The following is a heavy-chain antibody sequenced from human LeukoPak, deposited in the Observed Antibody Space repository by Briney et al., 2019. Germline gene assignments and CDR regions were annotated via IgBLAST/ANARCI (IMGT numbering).Heavy chain of an antibody. CDR1: GFTFSSYA. CDR2: ISAIGGGT. D-gene: IGHD1-26*01. J-gene: IGHJ4*02. CDR3: AKSLKFAGSYGDF. V-gene: IGHV3-23*01. Sequence: GGSLRLSCAASGFTFSSYAMSWVRQAPGKGLEWVSAISAIGGGTYYADSVKGRFTISRDNSKNTLYLQMNSLRAEDTDVFYCAKSLKFAGSYGDFWGQGTLVTVSS.